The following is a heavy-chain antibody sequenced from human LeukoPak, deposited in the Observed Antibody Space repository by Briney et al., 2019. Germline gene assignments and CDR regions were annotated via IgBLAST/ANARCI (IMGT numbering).Heavy chain of an antibody. CDR2: INPNSGGT. CDR3: ARSQAATPADFDY. J-gene: IGHJ4*02. D-gene: IGHD2-15*01. V-gene: IGHV1-2*06. CDR1: GYTFTGYY. Sequence: ASVKVSCKASGYTFTGYYMHWVRQAPGQGLEWVGRINPNSGGTNYAQKFQGRVTMTRDTSISTAYMELSRLRSDDTAVYYCARSQAATPADFDYWGQGTLVTVSS.